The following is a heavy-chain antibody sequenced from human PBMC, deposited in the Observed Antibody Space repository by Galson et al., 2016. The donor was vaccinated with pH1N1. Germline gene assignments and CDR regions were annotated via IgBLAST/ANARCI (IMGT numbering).Heavy chain of an antibody. CDR2: ISSEGRVD. J-gene: IGHJ4*02. V-gene: IGHV3-30*18. Sequence: SLRLSCAASGFIFSRYGMHWVRQAPGKGLEWAAVISSEGRVDYYADSVRGRFKIFRDNSRNIMYLQMNGLSIEETGVYYCAKEGGPYPVTRGRYSFDYWGQGTLVTVAS. CDR1: GFIFSRYG. D-gene: IGHD1-26*01. CDR3: AKEGGPYPVTRGRYSFDY.